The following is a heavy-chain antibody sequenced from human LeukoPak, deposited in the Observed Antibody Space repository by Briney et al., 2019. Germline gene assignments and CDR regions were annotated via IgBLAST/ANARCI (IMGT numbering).Heavy chain of an antibody. Sequence: GGSLRLSCAASGFTFSSAWMSWVRQAPGKGLEWVGRIKRTTEGGTTDYAAPVKGRFTISRDDSKNTLYLQMNSLKTEDTAVYYCTTGSDYGDFPYYYYYGMDVWGQGTTVTVSS. V-gene: IGHV3-15*01. D-gene: IGHD4-17*01. J-gene: IGHJ6*02. CDR2: IKRTTEGGTT. CDR1: GFTFSSAW. CDR3: TTGSDYGDFPYYYYYGMDV.